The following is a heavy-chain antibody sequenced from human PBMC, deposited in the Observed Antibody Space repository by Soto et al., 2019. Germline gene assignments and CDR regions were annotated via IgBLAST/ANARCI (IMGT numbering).Heavy chain of an antibody. CDR1: GFTFSSYA. CDR2: ISGSGGST. CDR3: AKVYDFWSGYHDSYYYGMDV. J-gene: IGHJ6*02. D-gene: IGHD3-3*01. V-gene: IGHV3-23*01. Sequence: SGGSLRLSCAASGFTFSSYAMSWVRQAPGKGLEWVSAISGSGGSTYYADSVKGRFTISRDNSKNTLYLQMNSLRAEDTAVYYCAKVYDFWSGYHDSYYYGMDVWGQGTTVTVSS.